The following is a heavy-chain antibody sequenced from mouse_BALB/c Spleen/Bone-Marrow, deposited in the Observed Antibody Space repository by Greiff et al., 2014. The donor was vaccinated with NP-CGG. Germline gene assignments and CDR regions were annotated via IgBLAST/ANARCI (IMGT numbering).Heavy chain of an antibody. J-gene: IGHJ4*01. CDR3: TLWCYAMDY. Sequence: VHLVESGAELVKPGASAKLSCKASGYTFTSYYMYRVKQRPGQGLEWIGEINPSNGGTNFNEKFKSKATLTVDKSSSTAYMQLSSLTSEDSAVYYCTLWCYAMDYWGQGTSVTVSS. D-gene: IGHD1-1*02. CDR2: INPSNGGT. CDR1: GYTFTSYY. V-gene: IGHV1S81*02.